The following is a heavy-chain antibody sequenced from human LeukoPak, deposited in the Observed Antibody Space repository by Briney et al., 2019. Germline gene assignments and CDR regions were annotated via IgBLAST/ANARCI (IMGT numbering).Heavy chain of an antibody. Sequence: GESLKISCEGSGYRFTTYWIGWVRQMPGKGLEWMGVIYPGDSDTTYSPSFQGQVTISADKSNNTAYLQWSSLKASDTATYYCARRAYSNYGLDVWGQGTTVTVSS. CDR3: ARRAYSNYGLDV. CDR1: GYRFTTYW. CDR2: IYPGDSDT. J-gene: IGHJ6*02. V-gene: IGHV5-51*01.